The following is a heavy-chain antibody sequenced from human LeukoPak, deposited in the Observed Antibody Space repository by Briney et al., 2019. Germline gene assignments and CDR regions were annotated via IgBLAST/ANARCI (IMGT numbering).Heavy chain of an antibody. CDR2: ITSTSDTI. CDR1: GFTFSDYS. V-gene: IGHV3-48*01. J-gene: IGHJ4*02. D-gene: IGHD3-22*01. Sequence: PGGSLRLSCEASGFTFSDYSMNWVCQAPGEGLEWLSYITSTSDTIYYTDSVKGRFTSSRDNAKNSVYLQMNSLRAEDTAVYYCARSSGYPYFDYWGQGTLVTVSS. CDR3: ARSSGYPYFDY.